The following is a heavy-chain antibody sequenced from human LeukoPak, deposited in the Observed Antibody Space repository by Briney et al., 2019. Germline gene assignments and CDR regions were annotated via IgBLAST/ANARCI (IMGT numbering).Heavy chain of an antibody. D-gene: IGHD6-19*01. CDR1: GYTFTGYY. Sequence: GASVKVSCKASGYTFTGYYMHWVRQAPGQGLEWMGWINPNSGGTNYAQKFQGRVTMTRDTSISTAYMELSSLTSDDTAVYFCGRCPTATSTAVAGPVDYWGRGTLVTVS. CDR2: INPNSGGT. J-gene: IGHJ4*02. V-gene: IGHV1-2*02. CDR3: GRCPTATSTAVAGPVDY.